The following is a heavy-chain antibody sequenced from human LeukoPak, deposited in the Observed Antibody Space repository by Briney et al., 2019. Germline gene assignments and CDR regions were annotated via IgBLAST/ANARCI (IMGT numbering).Heavy chain of an antibody. V-gene: IGHV4-34*01. CDR3: ARGLGLRRYNWFDP. CDR1: GGSFGGYY. CDR2: INHSGST. Sequence: SETLSLTCAVYGGSFGGYYWSWIRQPPGKGLEWIGEINHSGSTNYNPSLKSRVTISVDTSKNQFSLKLSSVTAADTAVYYCARGLGLRRYNWFDPWGQGTLVTVSS. J-gene: IGHJ5*02. D-gene: IGHD4-17*01.